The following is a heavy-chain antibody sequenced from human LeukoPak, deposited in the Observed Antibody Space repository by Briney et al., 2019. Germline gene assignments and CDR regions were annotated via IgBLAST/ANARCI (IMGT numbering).Heavy chain of an antibody. Sequence: QTGGSLRLSCAASGFTFWNSAITWVRQAPGKGLEWVAHISSSGGYTYYADSVRGRFTISRDNSNNTLYLQMNSLRGEDTAVYYWAKVKYDYGDPVGWFDPWGRGTLVTVSS. CDR2: ISSSGGYT. CDR3: AKVKYDYGDPVGWFDP. V-gene: IGHV3-23*01. D-gene: IGHD4-17*01. J-gene: IGHJ5*02. CDR1: GFTFWNSA.